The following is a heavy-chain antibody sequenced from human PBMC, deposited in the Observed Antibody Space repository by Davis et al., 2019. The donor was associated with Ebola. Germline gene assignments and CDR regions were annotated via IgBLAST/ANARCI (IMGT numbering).Heavy chain of an antibody. V-gene: IGHV3-53*05. D-gene: IGHD6-13*01. J-gene: IGHJ3*02. CDR2: IYSGGST. CDR1: GFTVSSNY. Sequence: PGGSLRLSCAASGFTVSSNYMSWVRQAPGKGLEWVSVIYSGGSTDYADSVKGRFTISRDNSKNTLYLQMNSLRAEDTAVYYCARGPLAAAGTRIICRAFDIWGQGTMVTVSS. CDR3: ARGPLAAAGTRIICRAFDI.